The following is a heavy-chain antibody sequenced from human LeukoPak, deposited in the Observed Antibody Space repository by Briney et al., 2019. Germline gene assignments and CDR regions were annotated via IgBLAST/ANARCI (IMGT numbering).Heavy chain of an antibody. CDR1: GGSFSGYY. CDR3: ARGPLYYDFWSGYYTRWFDP. J-gene: IGHJ5*02. V-gene: IGHV4-34*01. Sequence: SETLSLTCAVYGGSFSGYYWSWIRQPPGKGLEWIGEINHSGSTNYNPSLKSRVTISVDTSKNQFSLKLSSVTAADTAVYYCARGPLYYDFWSGYYTRWFDPRGQGTLVTVSS. CDR2: INHSGST. D-gene: IGHD3-3*01.